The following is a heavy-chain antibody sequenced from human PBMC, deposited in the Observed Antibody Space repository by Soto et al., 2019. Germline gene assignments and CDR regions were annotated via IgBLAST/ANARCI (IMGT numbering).Heavy chain of an antibody. V-gene: IGHV3-74*01. CDR1: GFSFSSYW. CDR2: INGDGDYT. Sequence: EVQLVESGGGLVQPGGSLRLSCAASGFSFSSYWMHWLRQVPGKGLVWVSRINGDGDYTNYADSVKGRFTISRDNAKNTLYLQRNSLRAEDTAVYYCARERGGYSSAVWGQGTLVTVSS. J-gene: IGHJ4*02. D-gene: IGHD2-15*01. CDR3: ARERGGYSSAV.